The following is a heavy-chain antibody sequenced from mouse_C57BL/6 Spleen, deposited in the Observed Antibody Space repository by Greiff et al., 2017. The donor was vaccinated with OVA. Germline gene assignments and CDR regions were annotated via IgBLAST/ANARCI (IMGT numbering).Heavy chain of an antibody. J-gene: IGHJ4*01. V-gene: IGHV1-69*01. CDR1: GYTFTSYW. Sequence: QVQLQQPGAELVMPGASVQLSCKASGYTFTSYWMHWVKQRPGQGLEWIGEIDPSDSYTNYHQKFKGKSTLTVATSSSTAYMQLSSLTAEDSAVNYCARVGVYYGSSDYDDMDYWGQGTSVTVSS. CDR3: ARVGVYYGSSDYDDMDY. CDR2: IDPSDSYT. D-gene: IGHD1-1*01.